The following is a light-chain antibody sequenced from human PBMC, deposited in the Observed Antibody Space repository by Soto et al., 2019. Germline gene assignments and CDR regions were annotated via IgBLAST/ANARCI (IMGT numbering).Light chain of an antibody. CDR3: MRGTHWPWT. V-gene: IGKV2-30*02. CDR2: EVS. Sequence: DVVMTQSPLSLPVTLGQPASISCRSSQSLIHSDGSTYLSWFQQRPGQSPRRLIYEVSDRDSGVXDXYSGSGSGTDFTLKISRVEAEDVGVYYCMRGTHWPWTFGQGTEVEIK. J-gene: IGKJ1*01. CDR1: QSLIHSDGSTY.